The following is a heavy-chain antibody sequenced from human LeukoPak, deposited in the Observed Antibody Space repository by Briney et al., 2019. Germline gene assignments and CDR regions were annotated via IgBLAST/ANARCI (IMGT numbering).Heavy chain of an antibody. J-gene: IGHJ4*02. Sequence: AGGSLRLSCAASGFTFSSYWMHWVRQAPGKGLVWVSRINSDGSSTSYADSVKGRFTISRDNAKNTLYLQMNSLRAEDTAVYYCARVRSNYDILTGYYNSHYFDYWGQGTLVTVSS. V-gene: IGHV3-74*01. CDR2: INSDGSST. D-gene: IGHD3-9*01. CDR3: ARVRSNYDILTGYYNSHYFDY. CDR1: GFTFSSYW.